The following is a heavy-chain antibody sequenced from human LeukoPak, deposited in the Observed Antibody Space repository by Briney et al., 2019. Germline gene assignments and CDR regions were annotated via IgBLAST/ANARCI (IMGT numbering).Heavy chain of an antibody. D-gene: IGHD2-15*01. CDR3: AKLHCSGGSCYSGYFDY. CDR2: ISGSGGST. CDR1: GFTFSSYA. Sequence: GGSLRLSCAASGFTFSSYAMSWVRQAPGKGLEWVSAISGSGGSTYYADSVKGRFTISRDNSKNTLYLQMNSLRAVDTAVYYCAKLHCSGGSCYSGYFDYWGQGTLVTVSS. V-gene: IGHV3-23*01. J-gene: IGHJ4*02.